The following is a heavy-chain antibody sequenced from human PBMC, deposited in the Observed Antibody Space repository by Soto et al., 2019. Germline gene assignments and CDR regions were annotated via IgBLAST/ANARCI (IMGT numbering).Heavy chain of an antibody. D-gene: IGHD2-2*02. J-gene: IGHJ3*02. CDR2: INPNSGGT. CDR3: AINLFGYCSSTSCYTTGDAFDI. Sequence: ASVKVSCKASGYTFTGYYMHWVRQAPGQGLEWMGWINPNSGGTNYAQKFQGWVTMTRDTSISTAYMELSRLRSDDTAVYYCAINLFGYCSSTSCYTTGDAFDIWGQGTMVTVSS. CDR1: GYTFTGYY. V-gene: IGHV1-2*04.